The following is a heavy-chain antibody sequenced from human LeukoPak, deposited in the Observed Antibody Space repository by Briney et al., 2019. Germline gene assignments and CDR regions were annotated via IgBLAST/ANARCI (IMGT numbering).Heavy chain of an antibody. J-gene: IGHJ4*02. D-gene: IGHD3-10*01. CDR1: GYSFTSHY. Sequence: GASVKVSCKASGYSFTSHYMHWVRQAPGQGLEWMGLINPSGSSTLYAQKFQGRVTMTRDMSTTTDYMELSSLRSEDTAVYYCARAQAQAYGSGSYYIPVISGSDYWGQGTLVTVSS. CDR2: INPSGSST. V-gene: IGHV1-46*01. CDR3: ARAQAQAYGSGSYYIPVISGSDY.